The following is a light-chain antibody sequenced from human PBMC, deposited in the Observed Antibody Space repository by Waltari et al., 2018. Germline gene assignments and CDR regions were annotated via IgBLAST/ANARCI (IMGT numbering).Light chain of an antibody. Sequence: EIVLTQSPGTLSLSPGERATLSCRASQSVSRNYLTWYQQKPGQGPRLLIYDASTRATGVPDRFGGSGSGTDFTLTISRLEPEDFAVYYCQQYGDSPPYTFGQGTRLEIK. CDR1: QSVSRNY. J-gene: IGKJ2*01. CDR2: DAS. CDR3: QQYGDSPPYT. V-gene: IGKV3-20*01.